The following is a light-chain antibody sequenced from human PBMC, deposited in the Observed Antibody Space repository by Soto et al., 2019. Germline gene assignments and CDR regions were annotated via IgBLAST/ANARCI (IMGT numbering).Light chain of an antibody. CDR3: SSYRASSTTHDA. Sequence: QSALTQPASLSGSPGQSITISCTGTSSDVGGYNYVSWYQQHPGKAPKLMIYDVSNRPSGVSNHFSGSKSGNTASLTISGHKAEDEAAYYCSSYRASSTTHDAFGTGTKLTVL. J-gene: IGLJ1*01. V-gene: IGLV2-14*03. CDR2: DVS. CDR1: SSDVGGYNY.